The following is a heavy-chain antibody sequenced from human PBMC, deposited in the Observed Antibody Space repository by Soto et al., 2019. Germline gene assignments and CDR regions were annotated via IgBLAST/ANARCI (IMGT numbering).Heavy chain of an antibody. D-gene: IGHD3-22*01. Sequence: SETLSLTCTVSGGSISSYYWSWIRQPPGKGLEWIGYIYYSGSTNYNPSLKSRVTISVDTSKNQFSLKLSSVTAADTAVYYCARDAPPYYDRSYYFDYWGQGTLVTVSS. CDR3: ARDAPPYYDRSYYFDY. J-gene: IGHJ4*02. V-gene: IGHV4-59*01. CDR2: IYYSGST. CDR1: GGSISSYY.